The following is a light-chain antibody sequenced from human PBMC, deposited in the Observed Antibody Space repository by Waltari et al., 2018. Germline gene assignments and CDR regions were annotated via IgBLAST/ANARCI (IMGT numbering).Light chain of an antibody. J-gene: IGLJ2*01. CDR1: NIGRKN. CDR2: RDS. V-gene: IGLV3-9*01. Sequence: SYELTQPLSVSVALGQTARITCGGTNIGRKNGHWYQQKPGQAPVLVIYRDSNRPSGIPERFSGSNSGNTATLTISRAQAGDEADYYCQVWDSSVVFGGGTKLTVL. CDR3: QVWDSSVV.